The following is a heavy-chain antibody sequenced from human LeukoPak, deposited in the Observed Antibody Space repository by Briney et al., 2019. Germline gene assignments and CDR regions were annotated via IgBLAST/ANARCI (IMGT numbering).Heavy chain of an antibody. J-gene: IGHJ1*01. CDR2: ISSSSSTI. V-gene: IGHV3-48*01. D-gene: IGHD2-2*02. CDR1: GFTFSSYS. Sequence: GGSLRLSCAASGFTFSSYSMNWVRQVPGKGLEWVSYISSSSSTIYYADSVKGRFTFSRDNAKNSLYLQMNSLRAEDTAVYYCARIYCSSTSCYNYFQHWGQGTLVTVSS. CDR3: ARIYCSSTSCYNYFQH.